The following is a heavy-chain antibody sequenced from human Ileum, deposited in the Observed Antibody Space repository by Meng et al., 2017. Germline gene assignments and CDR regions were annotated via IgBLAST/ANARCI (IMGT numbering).Heavy chain of an antibody. D-gene: IGHD5-12*01. Sequence: QVHLQGAGPGLVTPSGTRSLTGDVSGDSGSNINWWDWLRQSPGKGLEWIGEIHHSGRTNFIASLQSRATISLDESKNQFSLTLTSVTAADTAVYYCARGVGDIRVGFDYWGQGILVTVPQ. CDR2: IHHSGRT. CDR3: ARGVGDIRVGFDY. J-gene: IGHJ4*02. V-gene: IGHV4-4*02. CDR1: GDSGSNINW.